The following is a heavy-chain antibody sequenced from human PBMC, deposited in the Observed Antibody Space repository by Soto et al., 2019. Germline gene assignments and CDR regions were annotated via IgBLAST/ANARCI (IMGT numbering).Heavy chain of an antibody. J-gene: IGHJ3*02. D-gene: IGHD3-10*01. CDR1: GYTFTSYG. V-gene: IGHV1-18*01. CDR3: AREWFRPVRGSGPIFDAFDI. Sequence: ASVKVSCKASGYTFTSYGIGWVRQAPGQGLEWMGWISGYNGNTNYAQKLQGRVTMTTDTSTSTAYMELRSLRSDDTAVYYCAREWFRPVRGSGPIFDAFDIWGQGTMVTVSS. CDR2: ISGYNGNT.